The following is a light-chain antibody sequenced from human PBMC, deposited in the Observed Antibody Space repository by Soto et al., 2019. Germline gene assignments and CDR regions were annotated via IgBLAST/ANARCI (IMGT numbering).Light chain of an antibody. CDR3: QQYKNWPPYT. V-gene: IGKV3-15*01. CDR1: QSVASS. CDR2: GAS. Sequence: ETVMTQSPGTLSGSPGERVTLSCRASQSVASSLAWYQQKPGQAPRLLIYGASTRATGIPARFSGSGSGTEFTLTISSLQSEDFAVYYCQQYKNWPPYTFGQGTKLEIK. J-gene: IGKJ2*01.